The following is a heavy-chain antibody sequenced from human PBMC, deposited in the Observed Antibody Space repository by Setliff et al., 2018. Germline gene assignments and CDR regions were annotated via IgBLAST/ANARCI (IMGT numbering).Heavy chain of an antibody. Sequence: AASVKVSCKASGYTFTSYYMHWVRQAPGQGLEWMGLINPTGGSTSYAQKFQGRVTMTRDTSTSTVSMELSSLRSEDTAVYYCARDRNDNYESSGYYYAGGYMDVWGKGTTVTVSS. V-gene: IGHV1-46*01. J-gene: IGHJ6*03. CDR2: INPTGGST. CDR3: ARDRNDNYESSGYYYAGGYMDV. CDR1: GYTFTSYY. D-gene: IGHD3-22*01.